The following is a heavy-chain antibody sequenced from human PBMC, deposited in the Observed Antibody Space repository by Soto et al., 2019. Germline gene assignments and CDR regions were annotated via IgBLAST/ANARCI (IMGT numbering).Heavy chain of an antibody. V-gene: IGHV1-69*13. CDR2: IIPIFGTA. J-gene: IGHJ5*02. CDR3: ARDPRRNYGDYFAGWFDP. CDR1: GGTFSSYA. Sequence: GASVKVSCKASGGTFSSYAISWVRQAPGQGLEWMGGIIPIFGTANYAQKFQGRVTITADESTSTAYMELSSLRSEDTAVYYCARDPRRNYGDYFAGWFDPWGQGTLVTVSS. D-gene: IGHD4-17*01.